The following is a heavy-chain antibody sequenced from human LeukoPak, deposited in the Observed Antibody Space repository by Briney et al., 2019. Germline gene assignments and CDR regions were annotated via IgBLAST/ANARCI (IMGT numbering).Heavy chain of an antibody. J-gene: IGHJ4*02. Sequence: PGGSLRLSSAASGFTFSSYSMNWVRQAPGKGLEWVSYISSSSSTIYYADSVKGRFTISRDNAKNSLYLQMNSLRDKDTAVYYCARDDGSGYDYFDYWGQGTLVTVSS. CDR2: ISSSSSTI. CDR1: GFTFSSYS. V-gene: IGHV3-48*02. D-gene: IGHD5-12*01. CDR3: ARDDGSGYDYFDY.